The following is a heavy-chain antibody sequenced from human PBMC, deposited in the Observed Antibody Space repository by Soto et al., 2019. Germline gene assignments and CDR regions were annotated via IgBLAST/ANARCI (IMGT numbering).Heavy chain of an antibody. CDR3: ARVPPDYYYMDV. J-gene: IGHJ6*03. CDR1: GFTFSSYD. CDR2: IGTAGDT. V-gene: IGHV3-13*01. Sequence: GSLRLSCAASGFTFSSYDMHWVRQATGKGLEWVSAIGTAGDTYYPGSVKGRFTISRENAKNSLYLQMNSLRAGDTAVYYCARVPPDYYYMDVWGKGTTVTVSS.